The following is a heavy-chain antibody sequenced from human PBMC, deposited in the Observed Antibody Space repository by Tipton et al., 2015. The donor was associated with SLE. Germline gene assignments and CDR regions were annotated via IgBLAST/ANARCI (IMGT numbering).Heavy chain of an antibody. CDR2: IYYSGST. V-gene: IGHV4-59*01. J-gene: IGHJ3*02. D-gene: IGHD6-6*01. CDR3: ARVYGYSSSSEAFDI. Sequence: TLSLTCTVSGGSISSYYWSWIRQPPGKGLEWIGYIYYSGSTNYNPSLKSRVTISVDTSNHQFSLKLTSVTAADTAVYYCARVYGYSSSSEAFDIWGQGTMVTVSS. CDR1: GGSISSYY.